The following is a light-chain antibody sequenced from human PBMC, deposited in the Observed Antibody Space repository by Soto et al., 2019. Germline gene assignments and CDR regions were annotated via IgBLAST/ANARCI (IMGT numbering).Light chain of an antibody. J-gene: IGKJ1*01. CDR1: QSVSSSY. V-gene: IGKV3-20*01. CDR2: GAS. Sequence: EIVLTQSPGTLSLSPGERATLSCRASQSVSSSYLAWYQQKPGQAPRLLIYGASSRATGIPDRFSGSGSGAVFILTISRLEPEDFAVYYCQHYGRSPGWMFGQGTNVEIK. CDR3: QHYGRSPGWM.